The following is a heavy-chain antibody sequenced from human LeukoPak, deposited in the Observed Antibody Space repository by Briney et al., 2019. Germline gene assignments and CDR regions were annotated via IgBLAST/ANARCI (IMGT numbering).Heavy chain of an antibody. CDR3: ARMGDDY. D-gene: IGHD1-26*01. Sequence: GGSLRLSCAASGFTFSNYWMSWVRQAPGKGLEWVANIKYDGSEINYVDSVKGRFTISRDNAKNSLYLQMNSLRAEDTAVFYCARMGDDYWGQGTLVTASS. CDR1: GFTFSNYW. J-gene: IGHJ4*02. V-gene: IGHV3-7*01. CDR2: IKYDGSEI.